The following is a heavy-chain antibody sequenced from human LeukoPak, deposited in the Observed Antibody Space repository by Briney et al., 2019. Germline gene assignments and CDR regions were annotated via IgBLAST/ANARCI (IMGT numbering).Heavy chain of an antibody. CDR2: IDLNTGVT. CDR1: GYTFTGYY. D-gene: IGHD1-1*01. CDR3: ARVGKAGTTSPFDF. Sequence: ASVKVSCKASGYTFTGYYIHWVRQAPGQGLELVGWIDLNTGVTNYAQKFQGRVTMTRDTSVSTACMELSRLRSDDTAVYYCARVGKAGTTSPFDFWGQGALVTVSS. V-gene: IGHV1-2*02. J-gene: IGHJ4*02.